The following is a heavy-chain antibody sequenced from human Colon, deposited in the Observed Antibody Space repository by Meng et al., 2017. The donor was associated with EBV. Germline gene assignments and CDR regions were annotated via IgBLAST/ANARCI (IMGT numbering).Heavy chain of an antibody. CDR1: GGSISSGGYY. V-gene: IGHV4-30-4*01. J-gene: IGHJ4*02. CDR3: ARDSPVSHFDY. CDR2: IYYSGST. Sequence: QVHLQESGPGLVKPSQTLSLTCAVSGGSISSGGYYWSWIRQPPGKGLEWIGYIYYSGSTYYNPSLKSRVTISVDTSKNQFSLKLSSVTAADTAVYFCARDSPVSHFDYWGQGTLVTVSS. D-gene: IGHD3-22*01.